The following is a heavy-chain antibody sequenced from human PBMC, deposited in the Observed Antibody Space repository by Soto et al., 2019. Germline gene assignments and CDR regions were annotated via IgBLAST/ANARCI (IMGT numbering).Heavy chain of an antibody. Sequence: SETLSLTCTVSGGSISSYYWSWIRQPPGKGLEWIGYIYYSGSTNYNPSLKSRVTISVDTSKNQFSLKLSSVTAADTAVYYCGSEFGGVIAWGQGTLVTVSS. V-gene: IGHV4-59*08. D-gene: IGHD3-16*02. J-gene: IGHJ5*02. CDR3: GSEFGGVIA. CDR2: IYYSGST. CDR1: GGSISSYY.